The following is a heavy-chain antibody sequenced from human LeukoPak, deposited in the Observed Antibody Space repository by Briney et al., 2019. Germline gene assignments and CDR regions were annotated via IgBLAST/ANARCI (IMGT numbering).Heavy chain of an antibody. CDR2: INPRGGST. J-gene: IGHJ4*02. V-gene: IGHV1-46*01. CDR1: GYTFTSYY. D-gene: IGHD2-15*01. CDR3: ARDACSGGSCYSFDY. Sequence: GASVKVSCKASGYTFTSYYMHWVRQAPGQGLEWMGIINPRGGSTSYAQKFQGRVTMTRDTSTSTVYMELSSLRSEDTAVYYCARDACSGGSCYSFDYWGQGTLVTVSS.